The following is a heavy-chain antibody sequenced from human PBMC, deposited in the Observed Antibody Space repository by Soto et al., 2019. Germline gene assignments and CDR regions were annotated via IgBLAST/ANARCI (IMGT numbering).Heavy chain of an antibody. CDR3: ARELATNGQYCFAY. V-gene: IGHV3-30*03. CDR1: GFTFHNYG. J-gene: IGHJ1*01. CDR2: ISYDGRNK. Sequence: GGSLRLSCAASGFTFHNYGMHWGRQAPGKGLEWVAVISYDGRNKYYVDSVKGRFTISRDNSDDILYLQMNSLRPEDTALYYCARELATNGQYCFAYWAQGTSVPVSS. D-gene: IGHD2-15*01.